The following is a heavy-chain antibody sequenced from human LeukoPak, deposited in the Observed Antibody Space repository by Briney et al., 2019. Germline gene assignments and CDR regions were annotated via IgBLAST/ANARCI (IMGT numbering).Heavy chain of an antibody. D-gene: IGHD3-22*01. CDR1: GFSFSSYA. CDR3: ARERGYSDSSGYYAD. CDR2: ISNNGGST. V-gene: IGHV3-64*01. Sequence: GGSLRLSCAASGFSFSSYAMHWVRQAPEKGLEYVSTISNNGGSTKYANSVKGRFTISRDNSRNTLHLQMGSLRAEDMAVYYCARERGYSDSSGYYADWGQGTLVTVSS. J-gene: IGHJ4*02.